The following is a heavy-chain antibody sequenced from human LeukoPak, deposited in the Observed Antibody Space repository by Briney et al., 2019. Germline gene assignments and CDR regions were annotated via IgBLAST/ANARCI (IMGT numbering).Heavy chain of an antibody. Sequence: GGSLRLSCAASGFTFSSYAMSWVRQAPGKGLEWVSAISGSGGSTYYADSVKGRFTISRDNSKNTLYLQMNSLRAEDTAVYYCAKGGDPYDILTGYSYYYYYYGMDVWGQGTTVTVSS. V-gene: IGHV3-23*01. D-gene: IGHD3-9*01. CDR3: AKGGDPYDILTGYSYYYYYYGMDV. CDR1: GFTFSSYA. J-gene: IGHJ6*02. CDR2: ISGSGGST.